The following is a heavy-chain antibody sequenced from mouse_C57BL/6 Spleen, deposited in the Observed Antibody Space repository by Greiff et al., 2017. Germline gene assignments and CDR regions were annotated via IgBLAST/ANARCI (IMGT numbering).Heavy chain of an antibody. J-gene: IGHJ3*01. CDR3: ASPIYYGNPAWFAY. Sequence: EVQLQQSGPELVKPGASVKMSCKASGYTFTDYNMHWVKQSHGKSLEWIGYINPNNGGTSYNQKFKGKATLTVNKSASPAYMELRSLTSEDSAVYYCASPIYYGNPAWFAYWGQGTLVTVSA. CDR1: GYTFTDYN. V-gene: IGHV1-22*01. CDR2: INPNNGGT. D-gene: IGHD2-1*01.